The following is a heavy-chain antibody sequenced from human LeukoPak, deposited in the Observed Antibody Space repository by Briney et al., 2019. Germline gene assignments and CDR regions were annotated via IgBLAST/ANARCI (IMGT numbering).Heavy chain of an antibody. V-gene: IGHV5-51*01. CDR2: IYPGNSET. CDR3: ARLYISSSGGDY. J-gene: IGHJ4*02. D-gene: IGHD6-13*01. CDR1: GYTFTNYW. Sequence: GESLKIPCKGSGYTFTNYWIGWVRQMSGKGLEWMGIIYPGNSETRYCPSFQGQVTISADKSMNTAYLQWSSLKASDTAIYYCARLYISSSGGDYWGQGTLVTVSS.